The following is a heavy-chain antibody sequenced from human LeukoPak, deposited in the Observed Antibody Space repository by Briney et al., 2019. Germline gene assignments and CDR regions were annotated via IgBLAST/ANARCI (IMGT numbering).Heavy chain of an antibody. V-gene: IGHV4-31*03. J-gene: IGHJ4*02. Sequence: SETLSLTCTVSGGSISSGGYYWSWIRQHPGKGLEWIGYIYYSGSTYYNPSLKSRVTISVDTSKNQFSLKLSSVTAADTAVYYCARVLSYGYNTATTFDYWGQGTLVTVSS. CDR1: GGSISSGGYY. D-gene: IGHD5-24*01. CDR3: ARVLSYGYNTATTFDY. CDR2: IYYSGST.